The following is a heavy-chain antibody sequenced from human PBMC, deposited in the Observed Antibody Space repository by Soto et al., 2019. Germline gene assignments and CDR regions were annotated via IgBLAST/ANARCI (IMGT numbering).Heavy chain of an antibody. CDR2: ISAYNGNS. CDR1: GYNFIGYG. J-gene: IGHJ5*02. CDR3: ARGMYMAWCDP. V-gene: IGHV1-18*01. Sequence: VQSGAEVKQPGASVKVSCKASGYNFIGYGITWVRQAPGQGLEWMGWISAYNGNSNYAQSLQDRVTMTTDSSTATAYLELRSLRPDDTAVYFCARGMYMAWCDPWGQGTPVTVSS. D-gene: IGHD1-1*01.